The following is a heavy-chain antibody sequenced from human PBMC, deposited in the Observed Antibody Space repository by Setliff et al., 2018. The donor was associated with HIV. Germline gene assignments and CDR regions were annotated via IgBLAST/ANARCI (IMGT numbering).Heavy chain of an antibody. CDR1: GFTFSNFA. J-gene: IGHJ6*03. Sequence: GGSLRLSCAASGFTFSNFAINWVRQAPGKGLEWVSTISGRGTNTYYADSVKGRFTISRHNAKNSLYLQMNSLRAEDTSVYYCAREWAARSTDHWYEGGQDHYYYYMDVWGRGTTVTVSS. CDR2: ISGRGTNT. CDR3: AREWAARSTDHWYEGGQDHYYYYMDV. V-gene: IGHV3-21*01. D-gene: IGHD1-1*01.